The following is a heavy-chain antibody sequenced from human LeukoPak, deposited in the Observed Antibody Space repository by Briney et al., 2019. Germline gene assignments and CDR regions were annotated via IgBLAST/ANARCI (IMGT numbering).Heavy chain of an antibody. CDR2: INAGNGNT. CDR3: ARDEFWAAAGPTNLDY. J-gene: IGHJ4*02. D-gene: IGHD6-13*01. CDR1: GYTFTSYA. Sequence: ASVKVSCKASGYTFTSYAMHWVRQAPGQRLEWMGWINAGNGNTKYSQKFQGRVTITRDTSASTAYMELSSLRSEDTAVYYCARDEFWAAAGPTNLDYWGQGTLVTVSS. V-gene: IGHV1-3*01.